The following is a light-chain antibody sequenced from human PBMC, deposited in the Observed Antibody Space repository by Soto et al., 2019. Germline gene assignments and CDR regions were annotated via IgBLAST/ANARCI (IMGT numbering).Light chain of an antibody. CDR1: QSVSRY. Sequence: EIVLTQSPVTLSLSPGERATLSCRASQSVSRYLAWYQQKPGQAPRLLIYDTSIGATGIPARFSGSGSGTDFTLTINSLEPEDFAGSSFQQRTNWLGTFGQGTKVEIK. CDR2: DTS. V-gene: IGKV3-11*01. J-gene: IGKJ1*01. CDR3: QQRTNWLGT.